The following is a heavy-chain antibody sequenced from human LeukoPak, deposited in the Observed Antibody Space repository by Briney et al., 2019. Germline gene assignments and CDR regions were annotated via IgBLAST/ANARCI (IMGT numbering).Heavy chain of an antibody. J-gene: IGHJ3*02. CDR3: ARDREVVAFDI. D-gene: IGHD2-15*01. CDR2: ISVSTTYT. CDR1: GFTFSDYY. Sequence: GESLRLSCAASGFTFSDYYMSWIRQPPGKGLEWVSYISVSTTYTNYADSVRGRFTISRDNSKNSLYLQMNSLRAEDTAVYYCARDREVVAFDIWGQGTMVTVPS. V-gene: IGHV3-11*05.